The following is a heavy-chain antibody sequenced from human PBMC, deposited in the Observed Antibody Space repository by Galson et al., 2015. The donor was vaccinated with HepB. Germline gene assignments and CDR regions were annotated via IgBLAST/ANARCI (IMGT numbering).Heavy chain of an antibody. Sequence: SLRLSCAVSGFSVSSNYMSWVRQAPGKGLEWVSVINSGGSTYYADSVQGRSTISGDNSKNTVYLQMTSLRAEDTAVYYCARSKYQLLGWFDPWGQGTLVTVSS. D-gene: IGHD2-2*01. J-gene: IGHJ5*02. CDR1: GFSVSSNY. CDR2: INSGGST. CDR3: ARSKYQLLGWFDP. V-gene: IGHV3-66*01.